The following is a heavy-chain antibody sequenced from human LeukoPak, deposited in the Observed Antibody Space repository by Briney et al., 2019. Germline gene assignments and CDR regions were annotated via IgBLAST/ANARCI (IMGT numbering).Heavy chain of an antibody. CDR3: ARVLAAAGNNWFDP. CDR1: GGSISSSGYS. CDR2: IYYTGNT. D-gene: IGHD6-13*01. J-gene: IGHJ5*02. V-gene: IGHV4-30-4*07. Sequence: SSETLSLTCTVSGGSISSSGYSWSWIRQPPGKAMEFIAYIYYTGNTYFNPSLKSRVTISVDTSKNQFSLKLRSVTAADTAVYYCARVLAAAGNNWFDPWGQGTLVTVSS.